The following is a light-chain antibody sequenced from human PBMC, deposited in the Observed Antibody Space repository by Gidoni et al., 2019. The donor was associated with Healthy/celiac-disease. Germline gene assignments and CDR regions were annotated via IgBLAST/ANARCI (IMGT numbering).Light chain of an antibody. J-gene: IGLJ1*01. CDR3: CSYAGSYTWYV. CDR1: SSDVGGYNY. V-gene: IGLV2-11*01. CDR2: DVS. Sequence: QSALTQPRSVSGSPGQSVTTSCTGTSSDVGGYNYVSWYQQHPGKAPKLMIYDVSKRPSGVPDRFSGSKSGNTASLTISGRQAEDEADYYCCSYAGSYTWYVFGTGTKVTVL.